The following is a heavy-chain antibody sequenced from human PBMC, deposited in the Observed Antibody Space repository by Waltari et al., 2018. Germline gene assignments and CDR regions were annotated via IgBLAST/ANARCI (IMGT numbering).Heavy chain of an antibody. D-gene: IGHD3-3*01. V-gene: IGHV1-2*02. CDR2: IHPKTGVT. J-gene: IGHJ4*02. Sequence: QVHLLPSGAEVRKPGPSVKDSCRASGYTFPGTYNPWERQAPGQRLELVGWIHPKTGVTKIAQKFQGSVTMTSDTSVTTVDMELTRLRFDDTALYYCARGGCRWIFYDYWGQGTLVTVSS. CDR3: ARGGCRWIFYDY. CDR1: GYTFPGTY.